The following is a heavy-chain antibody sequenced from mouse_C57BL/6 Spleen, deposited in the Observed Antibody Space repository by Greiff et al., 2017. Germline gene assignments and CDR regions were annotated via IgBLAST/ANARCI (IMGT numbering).Heavy chain of an antibody. CDR3: ARDYDGYYVYFDV. Sequence: EVQLQESGPGLVKPSQSLSLTCSVTGYSITSGYYWNWIRQFPGTKLEWLGYISYDGSNNSNPPLNNRISITRDTSKNQFFLKLKSVTTEDTATYYCARDYDGYYVYFDVWGTGTTVTVSS. J-gene: IGHJ1*03. V-gene: IGHV3-6*01. CDR1: GYSITSGYY. CDR2: ISYDGSN. D-gene: IGHD2-3*01.